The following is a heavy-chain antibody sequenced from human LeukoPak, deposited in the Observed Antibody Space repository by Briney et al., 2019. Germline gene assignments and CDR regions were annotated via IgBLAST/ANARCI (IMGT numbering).Heavy chain of an antibody. CDR3: AREHIVVGSDAFDI. Sequence: PGGSLRLSCAASGFIFSSNFMSWVRQAPGKGLEWVSVIYISGSTDYADSVKGRFTISTHKSSNTVYLQMNSLRPEDTAMYYCAREHIVVGSDAFDIWGQGTMVTVSS. CDR1: GFIFSSNF. D-gene: IGHD2-21*01. CDR2: IYISGST. J-gene: IGHJ3*02. V-gene: IGHV3-53*04.